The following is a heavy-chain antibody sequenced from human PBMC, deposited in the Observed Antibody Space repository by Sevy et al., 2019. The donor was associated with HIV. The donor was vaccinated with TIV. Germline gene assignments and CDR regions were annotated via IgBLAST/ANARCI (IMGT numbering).Heavy chain of an antibody. CDR1: GFSFQTFG. D-gene: IGHD3-10*02. V-gene: IGHV3-30*18. CDR2: ISSDGINH. CDR3: TKESLRGTYIRGDFDH. Sequence: GGSLRLSCSAFGFSFQTFGMHWVGQAPGKGPEWLAVISSDGINHNYAASVKGRFTIYRDNSKSLLFLQMNSLTPNDTAVYFCTKESLRGTYIRGDFDHWGQGSLVTVSS. J-gene: IGHJ4*02.